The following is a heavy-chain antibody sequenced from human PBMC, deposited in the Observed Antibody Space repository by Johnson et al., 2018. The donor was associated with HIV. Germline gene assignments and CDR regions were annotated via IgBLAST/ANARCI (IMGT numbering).Heavy chain of an antibody. CDR3: ARGHCGGAVWLDDVADI. J-gene: IGHJ3*02. CDR2: VSYETTNK. D-gene: IGHD2-21*01. Sequence: QVQLVESGGGVVQAGRSLRLSCAASGFSFSSYALHWVRHAPGKGLEWVAAVSYETTNKHYADSVKGRFPISIDNSKSTLLLQMNGLREEDTAIYYCARGHCGGAVWLDDVADIWGQGTMVIVSS. V-gene: IGHV3-30-3*01. CDR1: GFSFSSYA.